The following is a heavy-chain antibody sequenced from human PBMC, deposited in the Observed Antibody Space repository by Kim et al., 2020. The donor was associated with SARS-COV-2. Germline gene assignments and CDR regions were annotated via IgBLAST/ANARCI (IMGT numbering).Heavy chain of an antibody. CDR1: GFILNRYW. Sequence: GGSLRLSCAASGFILNRYWMSWVRQAPGKGLEWVANIKQDGSEKYYADSVKGRFTISRDNAKNSLYLQMNSLRAEDTALYYCARGVLTVASYYYYMDVLG. J-gene: IGHJ6*03. V-gene: IGHV3-7*03. CDR2: IKQDGSEK. D-gene: IGHD2-8*01. CDR3: ARGVLTVASYYYYMDV.